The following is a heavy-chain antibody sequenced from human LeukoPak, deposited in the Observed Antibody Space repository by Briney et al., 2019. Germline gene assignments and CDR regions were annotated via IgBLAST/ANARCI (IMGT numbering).Heavy chain of an antibody. D-gene: IGHD3-10*01. CDR2: IYSSGST. J-gene: IGHJ5*02. CDR1: GGSISSYY. Sequence: SETLSLTCTVSGGSISSYYWNWVRQPPGKGLEWTGNIYSSGSTDYNPSLRSRVTISLDTSKFQFSLRLNSVTAADTAVYYCARADPNASGYFYRFNWFDPWGQGTLVTVSS. V-gene: IGHV4-59*01. CDR3: ARADPNASGYFYRFNWFDP.